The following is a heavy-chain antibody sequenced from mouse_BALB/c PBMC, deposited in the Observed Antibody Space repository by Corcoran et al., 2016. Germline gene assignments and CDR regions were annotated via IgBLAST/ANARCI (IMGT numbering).Heavy chain of an antibody. CDR1: GYTFTSYV. CDR2: INPYNDGT. J-gene: IGHJ3*01. CDR3: AMITTGPWFAY. Sequence: EVQLQQSGPELVKPGASVKMSCKASGYTFTSYVMHWVKQKSGQGLEWIGYINPYNDGTKYNEKFKGKATLTSDKSSSTAYMELSSLTSEDSAVYYCAMITTGPWFAYWGQGTLVTVSA. V-gene: IGHV1S136*01. D-gene: IGHD2-4*01.